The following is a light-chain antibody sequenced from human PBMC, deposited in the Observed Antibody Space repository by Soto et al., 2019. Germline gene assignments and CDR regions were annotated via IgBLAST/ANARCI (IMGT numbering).Light chain of an antibody. J-gene: IGLJ1*01. CDR2: AAT. V-gene: IGLV2-23*01. Sequence: QSALTQPASVSGSPGQSITISCTGTSSDVGSYDLVSWYQLHPGKAPNLIIYAATRRPSGVSNRYSGSKSGSTASLTISGLQAEDEADYYCCSDASSSPYFFGTGTKLTVL. CDR3: CSDASSSPYF. CDR1: SSDVGSYDL.